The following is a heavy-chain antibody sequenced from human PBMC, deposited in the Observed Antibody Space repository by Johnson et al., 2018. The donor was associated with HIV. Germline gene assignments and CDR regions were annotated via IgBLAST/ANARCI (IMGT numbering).Heavy chain of an antibody. V-gene: IGHV3-30-3*01. J-gene: IGHJ3*02. CDR3: ARDDDAFDI. CDR2: ISYDGSNK. Sequence: QEQLVESGGGLVQPGGSLRLSCAVSGFSIRNFWMTWVRQAPGKGLEWVAVISYDGSNKYYADSVKGRFTISRDNSKNTLYLQMNSLRAEDTALYYCARDDDAFDIWGQGTMVTVSS. CDR1: GFSIRNFW.